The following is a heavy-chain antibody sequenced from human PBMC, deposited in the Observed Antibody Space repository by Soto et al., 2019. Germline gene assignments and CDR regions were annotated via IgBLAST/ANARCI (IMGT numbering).Heavy chain of an antibody. V-gene: IGHV4-59*01. CDR2: IYYSGST. D-gene: IGHD3-10*01. CDR3: AIDMGSMVRGGVTRRRAFDI. Sequence: SETLSLTCTVSGGSISSYYWSWIRQPPGKGLEWIGYIYYSGSTNYNPSLKSRVTISVDTSKNQFSLKLSSVTAADTAVYYCAIDMGSMVRGGVTRRRAFDIWGQGTMVTVSS. CDR1: GGSISSYY. J-gene: IGHJ3*02.